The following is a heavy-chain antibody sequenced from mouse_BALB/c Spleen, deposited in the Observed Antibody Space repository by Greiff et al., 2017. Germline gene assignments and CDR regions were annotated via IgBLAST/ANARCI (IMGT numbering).Heavy chain of an antibody. CDR2: IRNKANGYTT. V-gene: IGHV7-3*02. J-gene: IGHJ4*01. CDR1: GFTFTDYY. CDR3: ARRNRYDDEYYAMDY. Sequence: EVHLVESGGGLVQPGGSLRLSCATSGFTFTDYYMSWVRQPPGKALEWLGFIRNKANGYTTEYSASVKGRFTISRDNSQSILYLQMNTLRAEDSATYYCARRNRYDDEYYAMDYWGQGTSVTVSS. D-gene: IGHD2-14*01.